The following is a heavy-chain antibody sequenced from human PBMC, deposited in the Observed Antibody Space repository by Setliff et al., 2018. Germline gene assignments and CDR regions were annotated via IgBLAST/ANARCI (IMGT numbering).Heavy chain of an antibody. CDR1: GFTFSSYW. D-gene: IGHD5-18*01. J-gene: IGHJ3*02. CDR3: ARVPRFTDTRNAFDI. V-gene: IGHV3-7*01. CDR2: IKQDGSEK. Sequence: GSLRLSCAASGFTFSSYWMSWVRQAPGKGLEWVANIKQDGSEKYYVDSVKGRFTISRDNAKNSLYLQMNSLRAEDTAVYYCARVPRFTDTRNAFDIWGQGTMVTVSS.